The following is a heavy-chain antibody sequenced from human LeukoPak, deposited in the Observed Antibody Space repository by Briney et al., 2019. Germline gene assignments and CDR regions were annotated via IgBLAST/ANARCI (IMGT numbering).Heavy chain of an antibody. Sequence: GGSLRLSCAASGITFSRYGMHWVRQAPGKGLEWVTFIRYDGSIKYYADSVKGRFTMSRDNSKNTLFLQMNSLRAEDTAVYYCAKDGRDCFVSGSHYRGVPALDYWGQGTLVTVSS. CDR2: IRYDGSIK. CDR3: AKDGRDCFVSGSHYRGVPALDY. V-gene: IGHV3-30*02. D-gene: IGHD3-10*01. CDR1: GITFSRYG. J-gene: IGHJ4*02.